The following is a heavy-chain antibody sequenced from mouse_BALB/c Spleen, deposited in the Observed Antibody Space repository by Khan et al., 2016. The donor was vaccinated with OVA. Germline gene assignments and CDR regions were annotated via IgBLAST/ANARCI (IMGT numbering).Heavy chain of an antibody. Sequence: EVELVESGGDLVKPGGSLKLSCAASGFTFSTYAMSWVRQTPDKRLEWVATISTGGDYIYYPDSVKGRFTISRDNAKNTLYLQMSSPRSEDTAMYYCARHNYGPFAYWGQGTLVTVSA. J-gene: IGHJ3*01. CDR2: ISTGGDYI. CDR3: ARHNYGPFAY. V-gene: IGHV5-6*01. D-gene: IGHD1-1*01. CDR1: GFTFSTYA.